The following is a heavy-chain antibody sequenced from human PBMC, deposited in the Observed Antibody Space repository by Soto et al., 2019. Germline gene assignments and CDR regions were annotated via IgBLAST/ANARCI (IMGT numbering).Heavy chain of an antibody. CDR1: GGTFSSYA. CDR3: ARVYYYDSSGYYGNYYYYYGMDV. J-gene: IGHJ6*02. CDR2: ILPIFGTA. D-gene: IGHD3-22*01. V-gene: IGHV1-69*12. Sequence: QVQLVQSGAEVKKPGSSVKVSCKASGGTFSSYAISWVRQAPGQGLEWMGGILPIFGTANYAQKFQGRVTITADESTSTAYMELSSLRSEDTAVYYCARVYYYDSSGYYGNYYYYYGMDVWGQGTTVTVSS.